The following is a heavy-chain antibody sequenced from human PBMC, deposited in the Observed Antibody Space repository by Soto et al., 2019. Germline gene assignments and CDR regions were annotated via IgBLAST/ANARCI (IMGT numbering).Heavy chain of an antibody. J-gene: IGHJ4*02. CDR2: ISYEGSVT. V-gene: IGHV3-30*19. CDR3: ARVSGTAGRQGAFDY. CDR1: GFTFSSYG. D-gene: IGHD6-13*01. Sequence: QVQLVESGGGVVQPGRSLRLSCAASGFTFSSYGMHWVRPAPGKGLEWVAVISYEGSVTYYAASVRGRLTISRDSSTNTLYLQMNSLRDEDTGVYFCARVSGTAGRQGAFDYWGQGTLVTVSS.